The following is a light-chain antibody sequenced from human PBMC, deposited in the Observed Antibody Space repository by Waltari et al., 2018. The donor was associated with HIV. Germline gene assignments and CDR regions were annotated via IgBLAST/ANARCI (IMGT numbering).Light chain of an antibody. J-gene: IGKJ2*01. CDR3: QQRSNWPFMYT. CDR2: DAS. V-gene: IGKV3-11*01. Sequence: EIVLTQSPATLSLSPGERATLSCRASQRVSSYLAWYQQKPVQAPRLLLYDASNRAPGIPARFSGSGSGTDFTLTISSLEPEDFAIYYCQQRSNWPFMYTFGQGTKLEIK. CDR1: QRVSSY.